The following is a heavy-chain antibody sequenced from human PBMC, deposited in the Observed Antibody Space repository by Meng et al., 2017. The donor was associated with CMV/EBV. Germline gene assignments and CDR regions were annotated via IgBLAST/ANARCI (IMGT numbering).Heavy chain of an antibody. D-gene: IGHD2-2*01. J-gene: IGHJ5*02. CDR1: GSISSSNW. V-gene: IGHV4-4*02. CDR2: IYHSGST. CDR3: ARLGCSSTSCSRGWFDP. Sequence: GSISSSNWWSWVRQPPGKGLEWIGEIYHSGSTNYNPSLKSRVTISVDKSKNQFSLKLSSVTAADTAVYYCARLGCSSTSCSRGWFDPWGQGTLVTV.